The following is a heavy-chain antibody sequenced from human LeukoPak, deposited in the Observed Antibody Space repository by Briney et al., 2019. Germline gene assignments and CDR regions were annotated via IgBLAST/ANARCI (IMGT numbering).Heavy chain of an antibody. V-gene: IGHV3-74*01. CDR2: INSDGSST. CDR3: ASQYCSGGSCYFLVDY. CDR1: GFTFSSYW. J-gene: IGHJ4*02. Sequence: GGSLRLSCAASGFTFSSYWMHWVRQAPGRGRVWVSRINSDGSSTSYADSVKGRFTISRDNAKNTLYLQMNSLRAEDTAVYYCASQYCSGGSCYFLVDYWGQGTLVTVSS. D-gene: IGHD2-15*01.